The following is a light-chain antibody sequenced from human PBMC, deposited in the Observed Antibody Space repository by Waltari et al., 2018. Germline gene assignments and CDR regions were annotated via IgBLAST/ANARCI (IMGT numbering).Light chain of an antibody. CDR3: SSYTGRGTVI. CDR1: SRDVGYFNH. J-gene: IGLJ2*01. V-gene: IGLV2-14*01. Sequence: QSALTQPASVSGSPGQSITISCTGTSRDVGYFNHVSWFQHHPDSAPKRLIYDVTARPSGVSSRFSGSKSVNTASLTISGLQAEDEADYYCSSYTGRGTVIFGGGTKLTVL. CDR2: DVT.